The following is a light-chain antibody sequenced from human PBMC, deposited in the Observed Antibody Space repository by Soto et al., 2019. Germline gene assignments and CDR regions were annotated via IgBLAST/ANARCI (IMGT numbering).Light chain of an antibody. V-gene: IGKV3-20*01. J-gene: IGKJ2*01. CDR1: QRIRSTY. CDR3: QQYDGSPLYT. CDR2: DAS. Sequence: EILLTQSPGTLSLSPGDSATLSCRASQRIRSTYLAWYQQKPGQAPRLLIYDASSRATGIPDRFSGSGSGTDFYLTISRLEPEDFAVYYCQQYDGSPLYTFGQGTKVDIK.